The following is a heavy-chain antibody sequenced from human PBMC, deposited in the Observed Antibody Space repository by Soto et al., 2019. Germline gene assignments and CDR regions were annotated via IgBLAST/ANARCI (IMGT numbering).Heavy chain of an antibody. D-gene: IGHD3-9*01. CDR3: TRAPEYELLTGHYALRGEYYFDY. CDR1: GGSVGGGSYY. J-gene: IGHJ4*02. V-gene: IGHV4-61*01. CDR2: IYYTGNT. Sequence: PSETLSLTYSVSGGSVGGGSYYWSWIRQTPGKGLEWIGYIYYTGNTYYSPSLESRVTISVDTSKNQFSLKLRSVTAADTALYYCTRAPEYELLTGHYALRGEYYFDYWGQGALVTVSS.